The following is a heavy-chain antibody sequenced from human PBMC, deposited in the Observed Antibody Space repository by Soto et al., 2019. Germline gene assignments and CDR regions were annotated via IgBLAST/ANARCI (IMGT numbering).Heavy chain of an antibody. CDR3: ARQRRGGYWFDP. V-gene: IGHV4-30-4*01. CDR1: GVSVTNGDYY. Sequence: NPSETLSLTCAVSGVSVTNGDYYWTWMRQSPGKGLEWIGNIYYTETTNYNPSLNSRLSISIDTSRNQFSLQLTSVTAADTAIYYCARQRRGGYWFDPWGQGTPVTVSS. J-gene: IGHJ5*02. CDR2: IYYTETT.